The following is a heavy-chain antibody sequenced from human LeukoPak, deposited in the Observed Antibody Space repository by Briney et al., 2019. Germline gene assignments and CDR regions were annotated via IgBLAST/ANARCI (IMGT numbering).Heavy chain of an antibody. CDR3: ARLDTAMVYWYFDL. CDR1: GYTFSSYG. J-gene: IGHJ2*01. CDR2: ISAYNDNT. Sequence: RASVKVSCKASGYTFSSYGISWVQQAPGQGLEWMGWISAYNDNTNYAQRFQGRVTMTTDAPTSTGYMEPRSLRSDDTAVYYCARLDTAMVYWYFDLWGRGTLVTVSS. V-gene: IGHV1-18*01. D-gene: IGHD5-18*01.